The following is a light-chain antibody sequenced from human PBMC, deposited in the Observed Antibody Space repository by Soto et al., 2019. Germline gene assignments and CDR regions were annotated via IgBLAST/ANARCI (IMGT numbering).Light chain of an antibody. Sequence: EIVLTQSPATLSLSPGERATLSCRASQSVSSYLAWYQHKPGQSPRLLIYDASNRATGIPARFSGSGSGTDLTLTTSSLEPEDFAVYYCQQRSNWPPSLTFGGGTKVEIK. CDR3: QQRSNWPPSLT. J-gene: IGKJ4*01. CDR1: QSVSSY. V-gene: IGKV3-11*01. CDR2: DAS.